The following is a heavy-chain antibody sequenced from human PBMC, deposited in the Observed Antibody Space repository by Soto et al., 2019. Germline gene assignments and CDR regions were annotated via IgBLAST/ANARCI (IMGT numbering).Heavy chain of an antibody. CDR2: ISSTTNYI. Sequence: GGSLRLSCAASGFTFTRNSMNWVRQAPGKGLEWVSSISSTTNYIYYGDSMKGRFTISRDNDKNSLYLEMNSLRAEDTAVYYCARESEDLTSNFDYWGQGTLVTVSS. V-gene: IGHV3-21*06. J-gene: IGHJ4*02. CDR3: ARESEDLTSNFDY. CDR1: GFTFTRNS.